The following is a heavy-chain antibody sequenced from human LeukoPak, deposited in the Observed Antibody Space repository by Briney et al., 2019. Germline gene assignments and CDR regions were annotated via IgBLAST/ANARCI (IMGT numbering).Heavy chain of an antibody. CDR2: INGETGNT. Sequence: ASVKVSCKASGYTFTSATISWVRQAPGQGLEWVGWINGETGNTNYARRLQNRITMTTDTYTNTAYKELRSLRSDDTAVYYCARRRRGLYGMDVWGQGAAVTVS. V-gene: IGHV1-18*01. CDR3: ARRRRGLYGMDV. CDR1: GYTFTSAT. J-gene: IGHJ6*02.